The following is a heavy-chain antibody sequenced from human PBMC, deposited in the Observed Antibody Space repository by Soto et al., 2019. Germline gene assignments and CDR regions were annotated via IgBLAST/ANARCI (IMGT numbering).Heavy chain of an antibody. CDR2: IKSKTDGGTT. J-gene: IGHJ4*02. CDR1: GFTFSNAW. Sequence: GGSLRLSCAASGFTFSNAWMSWVRQAPGKGLEWVGRIKSKTDGGTTDYAAPVKGRFTISRDDSKNTLYLQMNSLKTEDTAVYYCTTGLYYYDSSGSFDYWGQGTLVTVSS. CDR3: TTGLYYYDSSGSFDY. D-gene: IGHD3-22*01. V-gene: IGHV3-15*01.